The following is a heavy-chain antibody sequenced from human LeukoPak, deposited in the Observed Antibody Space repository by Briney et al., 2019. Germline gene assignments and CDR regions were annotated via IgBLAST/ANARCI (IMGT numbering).Heavy chain of an antibody. CDR2: ISSSSSYI. J-gene: IGHJ5*02. CDR3: ARDHFFTYCSSTSCYSGTVGWFDP. D-gene: IGHD2-2*02. V-gene: IGHV3-21*01. CDR1: GFTFSSYS. Sequence: GGSLRLSCAASGFTFSSYSMNWVRQAPGKGLEWVSSISSSSSYIYYADSVKGRFTISRDNAKNSLYLQMNSLRAEDTAVYYCARDHFFTYCSSTSCYSGTVGWFDPWGQGTLVTVSS.